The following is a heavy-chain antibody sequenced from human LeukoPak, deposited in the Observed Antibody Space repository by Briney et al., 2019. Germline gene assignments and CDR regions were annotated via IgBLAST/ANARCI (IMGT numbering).Heavy chain of an antibody. CDR3: ARDYGFGESLGGFDY. CDR2: INQDGSEK. V-gene: IGHV3-7*01. CDR1: GLTFSTYW. Sequence: GGSLRLSCAASGLTFSTYWMSWVRQAPGKGLEWVANINQDGSEKYYVDSVKGRFTISRDNAKNSLHLQMNSLRAEDTAVYYCARDYGFGESLGGFDYWGQGTLVTVSS. D-gene: IGHD3-10*01. J-gene: IGHJ4*02.